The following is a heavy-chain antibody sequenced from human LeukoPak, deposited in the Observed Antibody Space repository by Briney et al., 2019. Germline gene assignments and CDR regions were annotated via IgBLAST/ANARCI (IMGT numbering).Heavy chain of an antibody. V-gene: IGHV3-23*01. CDR2: ISGSGGST. D-gene: IGHD4-23*01. CDR3: AKGRGGNSGAFDI. J-gene: IGHJ3*02. CDR1: GFTFSSYA. Sequence: GGSLRLSYAASGFTFSSYAMSWVRQAPGKGLEWVSAISGSGGSTYYADSVKGRFTISRDNSKNTLYLQMNSLRAEDTAVYYCAKGRGGNSGAFDIWGQGTMVTVSS.